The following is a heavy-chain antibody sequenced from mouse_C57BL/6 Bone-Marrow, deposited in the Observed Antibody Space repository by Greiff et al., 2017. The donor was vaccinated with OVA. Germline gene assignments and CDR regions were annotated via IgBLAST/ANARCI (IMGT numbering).Heavy chain of an antibody. CDR2: ISYSGRT. D-gene: IGHD2-2*01. CDR1: GYSITRDY. Sequence: EVQLQESGPGLAQLSQTLSLPCSVTGYSITRDYWNWIRKFPGNKLEYMGYISYSGRTYYNPSLTSRISITRDTSKNQYYLQLNSVTTEDTATYYCARLGGYDEDYAMDYWGQGTSVTVSS. V-gene: IGHV3-8*01. J-gene: IGHJ4*01. CDR3: ARLGGYDEDYAMDY.